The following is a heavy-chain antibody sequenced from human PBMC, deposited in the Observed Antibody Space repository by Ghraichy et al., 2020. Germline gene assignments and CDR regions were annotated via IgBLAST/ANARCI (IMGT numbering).Heavy chain of an antibody. V-gene: IGHV3-23*01. CDR1: GFTFSSYA. J-gene: IGHJ4*02. Sequence: RGSLRLSCAASGFTFSSYAMSWVRQAPGKGLEWVSAISGSGGSTYYADSVKGRFTISRDNSKNTLYLQMNSLRAEDTAVYYCAKDTEQWLVLQGLDYWGQGTLVTVSS. CDR3: AKDTEQWLVLQGLDY. CDR2: ISGSGGST. D-gene: IGHD6-19*01.